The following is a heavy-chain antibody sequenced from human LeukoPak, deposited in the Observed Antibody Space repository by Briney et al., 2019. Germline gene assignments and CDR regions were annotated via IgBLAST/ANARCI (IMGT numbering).Heavy chain of an antibody. CDR2: IYTSGST. CDR1: GVTFSDYY. Sequence: PGGSLRLSCQASGVTFSDYYMSWIRQAPGKGLEWIGRIYTSGSTNNNPSLKSRVTISVDKSKNQFSLKLSSVTAADTAVYYCAGDYYDTSGFYGRGGYYYMDVWGKGTTVTVSS. D-gene: IGHD3-22*01. V-gene: IGHV4-4*07. J-gene: IGHJ6*03. CDR3: AGDYYDTSGFYGRGGYYYMDV.